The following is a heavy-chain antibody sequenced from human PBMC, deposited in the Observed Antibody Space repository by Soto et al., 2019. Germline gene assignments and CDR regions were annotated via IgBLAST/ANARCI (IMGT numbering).Heavy chain of an antibody. CDR3: ARSRSGAVADSFDS. Sequence: AGGSLRLSCAASGFTFRRHAIHWVRQAPGKGLEWVAVISSDGSAKYYVDSVKGRFTSSRDNSKNTVFLQMSSLSFEDTAIYYCARSRSGAVADSFDSWGQGTLVTVSS. V-gene: IGHV3-30*04. J-gene: IGHJ4*02. CDR2: ISSDGSAK. CDR1: GFTFRRHA. D-gene: IGHD3-10*01.